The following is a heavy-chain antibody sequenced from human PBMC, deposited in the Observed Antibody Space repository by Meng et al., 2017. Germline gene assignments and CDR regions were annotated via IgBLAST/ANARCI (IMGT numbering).Heavy chain of an antibody. CDR3: ARDEDISAAGKLFGDY. CDR1: GSNFSDYY. J-gene: IGHJ4*02. Sequence: QVQRVQSWDVVKKHGASVNVSCKSSGSNFSDYYIHWVRRAPRQGLEWMGRINPKSGDTHYAQKFQARVTMTGDTSISTAYMELSGLRSDDTATYYCARDEDISAAGKLFGDYWGKGTLVTVSS. CDR2: INPKSGDT. D-gene: IGHD6-25*01. V-gene: IGHV1-2*06.